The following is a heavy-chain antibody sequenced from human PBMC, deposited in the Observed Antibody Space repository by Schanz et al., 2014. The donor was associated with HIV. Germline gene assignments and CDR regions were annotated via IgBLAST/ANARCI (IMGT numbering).Heavy chain of an antibody. J-gene: IGHJ6*02. CDR1: GFSFSSHG. CDR3: ARDKGDNWAGFYYYYGMDV. V-gene: IGHV3-21*01. D-gene: IGHD1-20*01. Sequence: VQLVESGGGVVQPGRSLRLSCAASGFSFSSHGMHWVRQPPGKGLEWVSSISSGSSHIYNADSVKGRFTISRDNARNTLYLQMNSLRAEDTAVYYCARDKGDNWAGFYYYYGMDVWGQGTTVTVSS. CDR2: ISSGSSHI.